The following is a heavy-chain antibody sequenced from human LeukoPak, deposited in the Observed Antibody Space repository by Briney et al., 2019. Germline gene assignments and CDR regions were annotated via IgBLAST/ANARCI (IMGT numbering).Heavy chain of an antibody. J-gene: IGHJ6*03. V-gene: IGHV3-21*01. Sequence: GGSLRLSCAASGFTFSSYAMNWVRQAPGKGLEWVSSISSSSSYIYYADSVKGRFTISRDNAKNSLYLQMNSLRAEDTAVYYCARVYYDFWSGYYSHYYYYYYMDVWGKGTTVTVSS. CDR1: GFTFSSYA. CDR3: ARVYYDFWSGYYSHYYYYYYMDV. D-gene: IGHD3-3*01. CDR2: ISSSSSYI.